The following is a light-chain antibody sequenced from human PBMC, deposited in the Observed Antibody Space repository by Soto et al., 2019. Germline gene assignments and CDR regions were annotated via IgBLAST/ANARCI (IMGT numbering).Light chain of an antibody. J-gene: IGKJ1*01. CDR3: LQDHDDSWT. CDR1: QGISSY. V-gene: IGKV1-6*01. CDR2: AAS. Sequence: IQMTQSPSSLSASVGDRVTITCRASQGISSYLNWYQQKPGKAPKLLIYAASSLQSGVPSRFRGSTSGKEFTLTVSSLQPEDFATYYCLQDHDDSWTFGKGTKVDIK.